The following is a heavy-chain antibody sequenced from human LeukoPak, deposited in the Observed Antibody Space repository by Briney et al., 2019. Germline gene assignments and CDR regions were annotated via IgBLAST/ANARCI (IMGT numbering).Heavy chain of an antibody. D-gene: IGHD3-3*01. CDR1: GDTLSSYA. V-gene: IGHV1-69*05. Sequence: ASVKVSCKASGDTLSSYAISWVRQAPGQGLEWMGGIIPIFGTANYAQKFQGRVTITTDESTSTAYMELSSLRSEDTAVYYCARAFGVGSDTDYWGQGTLVTVSS. CDR2: IIPIFGTA. J-gene: IGHJ4*02. CDR3: ARAFGVGSDTDY.